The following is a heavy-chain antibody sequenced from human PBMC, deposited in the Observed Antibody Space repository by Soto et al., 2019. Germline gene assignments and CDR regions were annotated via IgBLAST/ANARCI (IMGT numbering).Heavy chain of an antibody. V-gene: IGHV4-34*01. CDR3: ARLRANVGIGRSDRGRGFDY. J-gene: IGHJ4*02. D-gene: IGHD2-8*01. CDR2: IDESERT. CDR1: DTSFRHYR. Sequence: SETLTLTCAVYDTSFRHYRWSWIRQSPGKGLEWIGEIDESERTNYNPSLKTRVTMSVDTSKNQFSLRLVSVTAADSAVYYCARLRANVGIGRSDRGRGFDYWGQGTLVTVSS.